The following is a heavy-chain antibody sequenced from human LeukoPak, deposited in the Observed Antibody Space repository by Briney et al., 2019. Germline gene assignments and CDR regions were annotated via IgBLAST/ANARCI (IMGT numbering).Heavy chain of an antibody. J-gene: IGHJ4*02. CDR3: AKDLGYYDSSGYYWDYFDY. V-gene: IGHV3-30*18. D-gene: IGHD3-22*01. CDR2: ISYDGSNK. Sequence: LSLTCAVYGGSFSGFYWNWIRQPPGKGLEWVAVISYDGSNKYYADSVKGRFTISRDNSKNTLYLQMNSLRAEDTAVYYCAKDLGYYDSSGYYWDYFDYWGQGTLVTVSS. CDR1: GGSFSGFY.